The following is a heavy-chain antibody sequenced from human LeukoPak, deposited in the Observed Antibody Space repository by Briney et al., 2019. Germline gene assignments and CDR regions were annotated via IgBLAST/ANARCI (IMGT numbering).Heavy chain of an antibody. CDR1: GYTFTGYY. Sequence: ASVKVSCKASGYTFTGYYIHWVRQAPGQGLEWMGWINPNSGGTNYAQKFQGRVTMTRDTSISTAYMELSRLRSDDTAVYYCAREVLGDSSGYYYDVMDYWGQGTLVTVSS. D-gene: IGHD3-22*01. V-gene: IGHV1-2*02. CDR3: AREVLGDSSGYYYDVMDY. J-gene: IGHJ4*02. CDR2: INPNSGGT.